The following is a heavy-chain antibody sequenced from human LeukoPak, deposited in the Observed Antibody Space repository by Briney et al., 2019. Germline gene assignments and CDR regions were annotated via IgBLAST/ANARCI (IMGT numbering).Heavy chain of an antibody. Sequence: GASVKVSCKASGYTFTGYYMHWVRQAPGQGLEWMGWINPNSGGTHYAQKFQDRVTITRDTSASTAYMELSSLRSEDTAVYYCARDGLSLQYYFDYWGQGTLVTVSS. D-gene: IGHD4-11*01. CDR1: GYTFTGYY. CDR3: ARDGLSLQYYFDY. CDR2: INPNSGGT. J-gene: IGHJ4*02. V-gene: IGHV1-2*02.